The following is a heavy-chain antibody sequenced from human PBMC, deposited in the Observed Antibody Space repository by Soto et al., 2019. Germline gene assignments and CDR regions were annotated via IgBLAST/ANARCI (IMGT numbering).Heavy chain of an antibody. V-gene: IGHV1-69*01. CDR2: IIPMFSSS. J-gene: IGHJ4*02. CDR1: GGTFSDYA. CDR3: AKDIGFQQNLFVFDL. D-gene: IGHD3-10*02. Sequence: QVQLVQSGAEVKKPGSSVKVSCTASGGTFSDYAFSWVRQAPGQGLEWMGGIIPMFSSSSFAQKFQGRLTITADDSTSTAYMSLSSLGSADTAMYYGAKDIGFQQNLFVFDLWGPGPLVTVSS.